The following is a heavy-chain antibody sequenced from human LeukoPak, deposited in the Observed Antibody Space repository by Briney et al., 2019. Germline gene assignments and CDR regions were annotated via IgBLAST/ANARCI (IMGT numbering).Heavy chain of an antibody. V-gene: IGHV1-8*01. CDR2: MNPISGYT. J-gene: IGHJ3*02. CDR1: GYTFTSYD. D-gene: IGHD6-13*01. Sequence: GASVKVSCKASGYTFTSYDIKWVRQATGQGLEWMGWMNPISGYTGFAQKFQGRVTMTGNTSISTAYMELSSLRSEDGAVYYCARGNRLYTSSWSALAFDIWGQGTMVTVSS. CDR3: ARGNRLYTSSWSALAFDI.